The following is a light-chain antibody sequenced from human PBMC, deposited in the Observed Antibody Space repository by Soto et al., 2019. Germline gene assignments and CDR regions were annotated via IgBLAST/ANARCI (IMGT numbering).Light chain of an antibody. J-gene: IGKJ1*01. V-gene: IGKV3-20*01. Sequence: EIVLTQSPGILSLSPGERASLSCGASQSISSSFLAWYQQKPGQAPRLLIYGASSRATGIPDRFSGTGSETDFTLTISSLQPEDFATYYCQQYNSYPWTFGQGTKVDIK. CDR1: QSISSSF. CDR2: GAS. CDR3: QQYNSYPWT.